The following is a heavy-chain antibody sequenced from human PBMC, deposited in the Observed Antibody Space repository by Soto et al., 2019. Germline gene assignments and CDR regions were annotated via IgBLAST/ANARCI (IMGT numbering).Heavy chain of an antibody. CDR1: GYGFTTYG. CDR2: ISAHNGNT. D-gene: IGHD1-1*01. J-gene: IGHJ4*02. Sequence: QIHLVQSGAEVKQPGASVKVSCKGSGYGFTTYGITWVRQAPGQGLEWMAWISAHNGNTNYAQNLQGRVTVTRDTSTSTAYMELRSLRSDDTAVYYCARGRYGDYWGQGALVTVSS. CDR3: ARGRYGDY. V-gene: IGHV1-18*01.